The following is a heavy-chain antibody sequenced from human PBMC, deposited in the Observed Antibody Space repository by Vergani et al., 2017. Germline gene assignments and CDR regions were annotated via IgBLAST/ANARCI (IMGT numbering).Heavy chain of an antibody. D-gene: IGHD3-22*01. CDR3: ARGVPRDYYDSSDYYYDY. CDR1: GGSFSGYY. CDR2: INHSGST. V-gene: IGHV4-34*01. Sequence: QVQLQESGPGLVKPSETLSLTCAVYGGSFSGYYWSWTRQPPGKGLEWIGEINHSGSTNYNPSLKSRVTISVDTSKNQFSLKLSSVTAADTAVYYCARGVPRDYYDSSDYYYDYWGQGTLVTVSS. J-gene: IGHJ4*02.